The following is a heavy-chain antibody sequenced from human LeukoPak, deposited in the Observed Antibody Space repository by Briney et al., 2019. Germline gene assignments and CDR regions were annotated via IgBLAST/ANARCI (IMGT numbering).Heavy chain of an antibody. V-gene: IGHV4-4*07. J-gene: IGHJ3*02. CDR3: ARGFVDTAMGDAFDI. CDR2: IYTSGST. Sequence: PSETLSLTCTVSGGSISSYYWSWIRQPAGKGLEWIGRIYTSGSTNYNPSLKSRVTMSVDTSKNQFSLKPSSVTAADTAVYYCARGFVDTAMGDAFDIWGQGTMVTVSS. CDR1: GGSISSYY. D-gene: IGHD5-18*01.